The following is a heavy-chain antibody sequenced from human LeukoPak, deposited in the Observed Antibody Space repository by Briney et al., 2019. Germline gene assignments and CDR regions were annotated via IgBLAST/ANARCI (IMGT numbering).Heavy chain of an antibody. V-gene: IGHV3-53*01. CDR3: ARESPVRYCSSTSCYTWAWFDP. CDR1: GFTVSSNY. J-gene: IGHJ5*02. CDR2: IYSGGST. Sequence: GGFLRLSCAASGFTVSSNYMSWVRQAPGKGLEWVSVIYSGGSTYYADSVKGRFTISRDNSKNTLYLQMNSLRAEDTAVYYCARESPVRYCSSTSCYTWAWFDPWGQGTLVTVSS. D-gene: IGHD2-2*02.